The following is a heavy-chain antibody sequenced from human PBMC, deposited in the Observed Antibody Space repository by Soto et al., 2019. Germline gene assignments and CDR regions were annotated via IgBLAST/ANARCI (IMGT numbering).Heavy chain of an antibody. CDR3: ARVLVFYGGFDP. D-gene: IGHD2-21*02. Sequence: QVQLVESGGGLVTPGGSLRLSCAASGFTFTDYYMSWIRQAPGKGLEWVSYISSSGSTIYYADYVKGRSTISRDNAKKSLYLQMNSLRAEDTAVYYCARVLVFYGGFDPWGQGTLVTVSS. V-gene: IGHV3-11*01. CDR2: ISSSGSTI. J-gene: IGHJ5*02. CDR1: GFTFTDYY.